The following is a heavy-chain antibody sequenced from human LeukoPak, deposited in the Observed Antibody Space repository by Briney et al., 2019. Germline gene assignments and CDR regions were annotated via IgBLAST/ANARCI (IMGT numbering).Heavy chain of an antibody. V-gene: IGHV3-21*01. J-gene: IGHJ4*02. CDR1: GFTFSTYT. D-gene: IGHD3-10*01. Sequence: GGTLRLFCAASGFTFSTYTTNWVRQAPGRGLEWGSSINSHNKDIYYADSVNGRFTISRDNAKNSLYLQMNSLRAEDTAVYYCAREGTYYYGSGKNPFDYWGQGTLVTVSS. CDR2: INSHNKDI. CDR3: AREGTYYYGSGKNPFDY.